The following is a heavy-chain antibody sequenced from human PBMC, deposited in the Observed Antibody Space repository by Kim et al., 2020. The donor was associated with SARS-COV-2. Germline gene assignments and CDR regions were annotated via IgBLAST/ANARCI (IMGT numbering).Heavy chain of an antibody. CDR2: ISSGSSTI. D-gene: IGHD4-17*01. CDR3: ATGELRWGYYFDY. J-gene: IGHJ4*02. Sequence: GGSLRLSCAASGFTFSSYSINWVRQAPGKGLEWVSYISSGSSTIYYADSVRGRFTISRDNAKNSLYLQMNSLRDEDTAVYYCATGELRWGYYFDYWGQGTLVTVSS. CDR1: GFTFSSYS. V-gene: IGHV3-48*02.